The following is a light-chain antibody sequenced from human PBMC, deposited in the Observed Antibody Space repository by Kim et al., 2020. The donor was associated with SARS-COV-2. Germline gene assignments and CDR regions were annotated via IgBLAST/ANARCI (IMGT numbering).Light chain of an antibody. CDR3: QQSYT. V-gene: IGKV1-39*01. Sequence: DIQMTQSPSSLSASVGDRVTITCRASQSIASYLNWYQQKPGKPPKLLIYAASSLQSGVPSRFSGSGSVTDFTLTISSLQPEDFATYFCQQSYTFGQGTKLEI. CDR2: AAS. CDR1: QSIASY. J-gene: IGKJ2*01.